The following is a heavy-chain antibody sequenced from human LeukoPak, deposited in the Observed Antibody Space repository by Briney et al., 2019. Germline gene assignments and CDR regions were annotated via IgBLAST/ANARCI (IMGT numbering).Heavy chain of an antibody. D-gene: IGHD4-17*01. V-gene: IGHV1-8*01. Sequence: ASVKVSCKASGYIFTSYDINWVRQATGQGPEWMGWMNPNSGNTGYAQKFQGRVTMTRNTSIRTAYMELSSLRSEDTAVYYCARGPTYGDYYNWFDPWGQGTLVTVSS. CDR3: ARGPTYGDYYNWFDP. CDR2: MNPNSGNT. J-gene: IGHJ5*02. CDR1: GYIFTSYD.